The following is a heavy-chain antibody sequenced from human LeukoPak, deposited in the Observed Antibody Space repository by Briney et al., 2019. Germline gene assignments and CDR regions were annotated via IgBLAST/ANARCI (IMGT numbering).Heavy chain of an antibody. CDR1: GITFSNAW. J-gene: IGHJ5*02. CDR3: TTAVPAAAGGRRFDP. V-gene: IGHV3-15*01. D-gene: IGHD6-13*01. Sequence: GGSPRLSCAASGITFSNAWMSWVRQAPGKGLEWVGRIKSKTEGGTTDYAAPVKGRFTISRDDSKNTLFLQMNSLKTEDTAVYYCTTAVPAAAGGRRFDPWGQGTLVTVSS. CDR2: IKSKTEGGTT.